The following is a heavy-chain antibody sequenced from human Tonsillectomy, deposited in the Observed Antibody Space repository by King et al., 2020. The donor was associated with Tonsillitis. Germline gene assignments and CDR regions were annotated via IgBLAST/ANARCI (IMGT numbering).Heavy chain of an antibody. CDR1: GFTFSNFD. V-gene: IGHV3-30*18. J-gene: IGHJ1*01. Sequence: QLVQSGGGVVQPGRSLRLSCAASGFTFSNFDMHWVRQAPGKGLEWVAIISYDGSKKYCADSVKGRFTISRDNSKKTLYLHMNSLRAEDTAVYYWAKGAPIDGGYDFLEYVQHWGQGTLVTVSS. CDR2: ISYDGSKK. D-gene: IGHD5-12*01. CDR3: AKGAPIDGGYDFLEYVQH.